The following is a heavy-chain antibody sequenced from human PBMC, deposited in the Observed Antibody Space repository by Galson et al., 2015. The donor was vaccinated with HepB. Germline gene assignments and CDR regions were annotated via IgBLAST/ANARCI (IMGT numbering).Heavy chain of an antibody. CDR3: ARGYCSSTSCYTDWFDP. D-gene: IGHD2-2*02. Sequence: SVKVSCKASGGTFSSYTISWVRQAPGQGLEWMGGIIPIFGTANYAQKFQGRVTITADESTSTAYMELSSLRSEDTAVYYCARGYCSSTSCYTDWFDPWGQGTLVTVSS. CDR2: IIPIFGTA. V-gene: IGHV1-69*13. J-gene: IGHJ5*02. CDR1: GGTFSSYT.